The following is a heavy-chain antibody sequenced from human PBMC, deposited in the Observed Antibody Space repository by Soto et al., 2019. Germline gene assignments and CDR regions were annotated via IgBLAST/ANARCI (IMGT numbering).Heavy chain of an antibody. J-gene: IGHJ3*02. V-gene: IGHV3-23*01. D-gene: IGHD1-1*01. Sequence: EVQLLESGGGLVQPGGSLRLSCAASGFTFSSYAMSWVHQAPGKGLEWVSAISGSGASTYYADSVKGPFTISRDNSENTLYVQMNSLRAEDTALSYCAKDARSHWNTGHYNDAFDIWGQGTMVTVSS. CDR2: ISGSGAST. CDR1: GFTFSSYA. CDR3: AKDARSHWNTGHYNDAFDI.